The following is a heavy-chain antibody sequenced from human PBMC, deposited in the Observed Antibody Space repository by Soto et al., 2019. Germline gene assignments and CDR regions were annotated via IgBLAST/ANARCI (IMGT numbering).Heavy chain of an antibody. J-gene: IGHJ4*02. Sequence: EVQLVESGGTLVQPGRSLRLSCAASGFTFDDYAMHWVRQAPGKGLEWVSGISYNSGSIAYADSVRGRFTISRDNAKNSLFLQMSSLRPEDTALYYCATYHWNDGKFAYWGQGTLVTVSS. V-gene: IGHV3-9*01. CDR1: GFTFDDYA. D-gene: IGHD1-1*01. CDR2: ISYNSGSI. CDR3: ATYHWNDGKFAY.